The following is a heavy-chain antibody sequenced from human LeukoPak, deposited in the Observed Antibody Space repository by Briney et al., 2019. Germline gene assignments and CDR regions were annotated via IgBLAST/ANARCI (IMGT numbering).Heavy chain of an antibody. CDR3: ARDRGTPAAGPEPFDY. CDR2: IVVGSGNT. V-gene: IGHV1-58*02. J-gene: IGHJ4*02. D-gene: IGHD6-13*01. Sequence: SVKVSCKASGFTFTSSAMQWVRQARGQRLEWIGWIVVGSGNTNYAQKFQERVTITRDMSTSTAYMELSSLRSEDTAVYYCARDRGTPAAGPEPFDYWGQGTLVTVSS. CDR1: GFTFTSSA.